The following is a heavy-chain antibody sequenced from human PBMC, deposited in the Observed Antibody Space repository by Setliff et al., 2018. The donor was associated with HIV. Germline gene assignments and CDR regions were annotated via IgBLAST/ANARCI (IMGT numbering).Heavy chain of an antibody. D-gene: IGHD3-10*01. V-gene: IGHV1-2*02. CDR3: ARDVGVRGVIITVSWFDP. Sequence: ASVKVSCKVYGYTLSELSIHWVRQAPGKGLEWMGWINPNSGATNYAQKFQGRVTMTRDTSISTAYMELSRLRSDDTAVYYCARDVGVRGVIITVSWFDPWGQGTLITVSS. J-gene: IGHJ5*02. CDR2: INPNSGAT. CDR1: GYTLSELS.